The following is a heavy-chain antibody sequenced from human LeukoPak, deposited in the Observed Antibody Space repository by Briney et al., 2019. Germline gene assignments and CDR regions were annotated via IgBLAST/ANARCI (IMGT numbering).Heavy chain of an antibody. Sequence: ASVKVSCKASGYTFTSSGISWVRQAPGQGLERMGWISTHDVNTKYAQKLQGRVTLTTDTSTSTAYMELRSLRSDDTAVYYCATDLGYCSSTTCDTFDYWGQGTLVTVSS. J-gene: IGHJ4*02. V-gene: IGHV1-18*01. CDR3: ATDLGYCSSTTCDTFDY. D-gene: IGHD2-2*01. CDR1: GYTFTSSG. CDR2: ISTHDVNT.